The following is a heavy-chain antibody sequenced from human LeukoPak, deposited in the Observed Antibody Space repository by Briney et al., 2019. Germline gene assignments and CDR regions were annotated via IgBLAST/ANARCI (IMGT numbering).Heavy chain of an antibody. J-gene: IGHJ4*02. CDR1: GGSISSGGYY. CDR2: VYYSGST. Sequence: SQTLSLTCTVSGGSISSGGYYWSWIRQHPGKGPEWIGYVYYSGSTFYNPSLKSRVIISVDTSKNQFSLKLNSVTAADTAVYYCARVPWGDYGDYRDYWGQGTLVTVSS. V-gene: IGHV4-31*03. CDR3: ARVPWGDYGDYRDY. D-gene: IGHD4-17*01.